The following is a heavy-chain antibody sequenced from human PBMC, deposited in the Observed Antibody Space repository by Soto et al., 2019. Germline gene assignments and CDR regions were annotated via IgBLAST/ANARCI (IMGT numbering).Heavy chain of an antibody. D-gene: IGHD2-15*01. CDR3: AKRRGAGGHFDY. Sequence: GGSLRLSCEASGFALSPYWMSWVRQAPGRGLEWVANINQDGSVKHYVDSVRGRFTISRDNSKNTLSLQMNSLTAEDTAVYFCAKRRGAGGHFDYWGQGALVTVSS. J-gene: IGHJ4*02. CDR1: GFALSPYW. V-gene: IGHV3-7*03. CDR2: INQDGSVK.